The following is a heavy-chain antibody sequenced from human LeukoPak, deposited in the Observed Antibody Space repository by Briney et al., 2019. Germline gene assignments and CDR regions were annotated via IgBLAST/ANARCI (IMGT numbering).Heavy chain of an antibody. CDR2: IKRDGSEK. V-gene: IGHV3-7*01. CDR3: ARSRSAGY. J-gene: IGHJ4*02. Sequence: QAGGSLRLSCAASGFTSSSYWMSWVRQAPGKGLEWVANIKRDGSEKYYVDSVKGRFTISRDNAKNSLYLQMDSLRAEDTAVYYCARSRSAGYWGQGTLVTVSS. CDR1: GFTSSSYW.